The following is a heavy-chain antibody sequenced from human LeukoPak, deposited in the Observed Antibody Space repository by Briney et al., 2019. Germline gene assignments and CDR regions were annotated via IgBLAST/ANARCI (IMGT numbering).Heavy chain of an antibody. J-gene: IGHJ4*02. CDR2: IYYSGGT. Sequence: PSETLSLTCTVSGGSISSYYGSWIRQPPGKGLEWLGYIYYSGGTNYNTSLKSRLTISVDTCKNQFSLKLSSVTAADTAVYYCARDGAAGVDYWGQGTLVTVSS. CDR1: GGSISSYY. CDR3: ARDGAAGVDY. D-gene: IGHD6-13*01. V-gene: IGHV4-59*01.